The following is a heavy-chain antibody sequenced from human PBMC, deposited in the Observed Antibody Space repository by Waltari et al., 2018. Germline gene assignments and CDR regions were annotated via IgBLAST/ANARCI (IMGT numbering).Heavy chain of an antibody. V-gene: IGHV4-34*01. D-gene: IGHD6-19*01. CDR3: ARGWQWLVRGWFDP. J-gene: IGHJ5*02. Sequence: QVQLQQWGAGLLKPSETLSLTCAVYGGSFSGYYWSWIRQPPGKGLEWIGEINHSGSTNYNPALKRRVTISVDTSKNQFSLKLSSVTAADTAVYYCARGWQWLVRGWFDPWGQGTLVTVSS. CDR2: INHSGST. CDR1: GGSFSGYY.